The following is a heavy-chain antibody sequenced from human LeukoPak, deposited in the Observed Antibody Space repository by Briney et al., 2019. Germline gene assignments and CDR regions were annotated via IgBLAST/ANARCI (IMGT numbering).Heavy chain of an antibody. CDR2: ISTSSIYI. D-gene: IGHD1-26*01. Sequence: PGGSLRLSCAASGFTFSSYSMNWVRQAPGKGLEWISFISTSSIYIYYADSVKGRFTISRDNSKNSLYLQMNSLRTEDTALYYCAKDNLRASGSYEFDYWGQGTLVTVSS. V-gene: IGHV3-21*04. J-gene: IGHJ4*02. CDR1: GFTFSSYS. CDR3: AKDNLRASGSYEFDY.